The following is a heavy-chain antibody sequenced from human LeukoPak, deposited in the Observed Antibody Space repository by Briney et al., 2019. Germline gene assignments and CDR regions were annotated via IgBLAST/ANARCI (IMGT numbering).Heavy chain of an antibody. V-gene: IGHV3-48*03. D-gene: IGHD5-24*01. CDR3: ARGWRWLDF. CDR2: ISSSGSTK. CDR1: GFTFSSYE. Sequence: PGGSLRLSCAASGFTFSSYEMNWVRQAPGKGLEWVSYISSSGSTKYYADSVKGQFTISRDNAKNSLYLQMNSLRAEDTAVYYCARGWRWLDFWGQGTLVTVSS. J-gene: IGHJ4*02.